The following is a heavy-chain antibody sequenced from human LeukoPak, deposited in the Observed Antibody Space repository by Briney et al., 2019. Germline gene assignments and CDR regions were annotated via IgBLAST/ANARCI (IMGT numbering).Heavy chain of an antibody. Sequence: GGSLRLSCAASGFTFSSYAMDWVRQAPGKGLEGVAVISYDGSNKYYADPVKGRFTISRDNSKNTLDLQMNSLRADDAAVYYCGSGRDLYDAFDIWGQGTRVTVSS. CDR3: GSGRDLYDAFDI. D-gene: IGHD2-15*01. V-gene: IGHV3-30-3*01. J-gene: IGHJ3*02. CDR2: ISYDGSNK. CDR1: GFTFSSYA.